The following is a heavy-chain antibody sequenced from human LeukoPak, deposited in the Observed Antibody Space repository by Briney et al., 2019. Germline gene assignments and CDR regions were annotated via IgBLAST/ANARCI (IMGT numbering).Heavy chain of an antibody. J-gene: IGHJ4*02. D-gene: IGHD1-1*01. V-gene: IGHV3-33*01. CDR3: ARDLYNWNDGGYFGY. Sequence: GGSLRLSCAASGFTFSSYGMHWVRQAPGKGLEWVAVIWYDGSNKYYADSVKGRFTISRDNSKNTLYLQMNSLRAEDTAVYYCARDLYNWNDGGYFGYWGQGTLVTVSS. CDR1: GFTFSSYG. CDR2: IWYDGSNK.